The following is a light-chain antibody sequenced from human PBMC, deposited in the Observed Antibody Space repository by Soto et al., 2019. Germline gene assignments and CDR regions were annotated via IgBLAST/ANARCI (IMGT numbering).Light chain of an antibody. CDR3: QQSYNSPPDT. CDR2: AAS. V-gene: IGKV1-39*01. Sequence: DIQMTQFPSSLSASVGDRVTLTCRASQSITTRLNWYQKKPGKAPKLLIHAASTLHSGVPSRFSGSGSGTDFTLTISGLQPEDSATYYCQQSYNSPPDTFGQGTMVEIK. CDR1: QSITTR. J-gene: IGKJ2*01.